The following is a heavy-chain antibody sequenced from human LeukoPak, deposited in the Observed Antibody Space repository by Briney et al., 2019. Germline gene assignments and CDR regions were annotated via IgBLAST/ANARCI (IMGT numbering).Heavy chain of an antibody. CDR3: AKGPKEWELLYLFDY. V-gene: IGHV3-30*02. CDR1: GFTFSSYG. J-gene: IGHJ4*02. Sequence: GGSLRLSCAASGFTFSSYGMHWVRQAPGKGLEWVAFIRYDGSNKYYADSVKGRFTISRDNSKNTLYLQMNSLRAEDTAVYYCAKGPKEWELLYLFDYWGQGTLVTVSS. D-gene: IGHD1-26*01. CDR2: IRYDGSNK.